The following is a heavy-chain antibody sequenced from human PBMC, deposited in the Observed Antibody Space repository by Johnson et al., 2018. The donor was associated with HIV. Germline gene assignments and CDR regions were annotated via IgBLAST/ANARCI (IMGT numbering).Heavy chain of an antibody. CDR2: IKQDGSEK. D-gene: IGHD3-10*01. CDR3: ARRLWFGELSPPDAFDI. Sequence: VQLVESGGGVVQPGRSLRLSCAASGFTFSSYAMHWVRQAPGKGLEWVANIKQDGSEKYYVDSVKGRFTISRDNAKNALYLQMNSLRAEDTAVYYCARRLWFGELSPPDAFDIWGQGTMVTVSS. V-gene: IGHV3-7*01. J-gene: IGHJ3*02. CDR1: GFTFSSYA.